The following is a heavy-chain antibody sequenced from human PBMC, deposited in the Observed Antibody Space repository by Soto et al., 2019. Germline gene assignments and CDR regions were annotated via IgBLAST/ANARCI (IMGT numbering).Heavy chain of an antibody. CDR1: GFTFSSYA. Sequence: EVQLLESGGGLVQPGGSLRLSCAASGFTFSSYAMSWVRQAPGKGLEWVSSISGNGGSTNYADSVKGRFTISRDNSKNTLYVQMNSLRAEDTAIYFCAKDRGGYCTSTACYGGGSFDYWGQGTLVTVSS. V-gene: IGHV3-23*01. D-gene: IGHD2-2*01. CDR2: ISGNGGST. J-gene: IGHJ4*02. CDR3: AKDRGGYCTSTACYGGGSFDY.